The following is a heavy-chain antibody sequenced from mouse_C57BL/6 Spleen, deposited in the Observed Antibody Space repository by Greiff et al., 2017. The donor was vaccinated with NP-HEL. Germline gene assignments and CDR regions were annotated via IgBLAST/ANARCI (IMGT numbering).Heavy chain of an antibody. V-gene: IGHV1-64*01. CDR1: FSPFPISF. CDR3: ARPLYYGNYVGFAY. Sequence: QLQQPGAELVHPFSSFPSSFPSSFSPFPISFIHFFTHIPVQGLEWIGMIHPNSGSTNYNEKFKSKATLTVDKSSSTAYMQLSSLTSEDSAVYYCARPLYYGNYVGFAYWGQGTLVTVSA. CDR2: IHPNSGST. J-gene: IGHJ3*01. D-gene: IGHD2-1*01.